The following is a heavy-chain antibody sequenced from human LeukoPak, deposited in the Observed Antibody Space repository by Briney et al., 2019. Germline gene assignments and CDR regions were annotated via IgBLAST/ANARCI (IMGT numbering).Heavy chain of an antibody. CDR3: ARELVPYYFDY. J-gene: IGHJ4*02. D-gene: IGHD6-13*01. CDR2: INSDGSST. V-gene: IGHV3-74*01. Sequence: PGGSLRLSCAASGFTFSSYWMHWVRQAPGKGLVWVSRINSDGSSTSYADSVKGRFTISRDNAKDTLYLQMNSLRADDTAVYYCARELVPYYFDYWGQGTLVTVSS. CDR1: GFTFSSYW.